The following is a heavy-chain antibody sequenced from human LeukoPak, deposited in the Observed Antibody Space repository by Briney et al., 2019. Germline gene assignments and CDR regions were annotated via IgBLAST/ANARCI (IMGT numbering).Heavy chain of an antibody. V-gene: IGHV4-59*01. CDR3: ASSTTVTTYAFDI. D-gene: IGHD4-17*01. CDR2: IHYRGST. Sequence: SETLSLTCTVSGGSISNYYWSWIRQPPGKGLEWIGYIHYRGSTNYNPSLRSRVTISVDTSKNQFSLRLSSVTAADTAVYYCASSTTVTTYAFDIWGQGTMVTVSS. J-gene: IGHJ3*02. CDR1: GGSISNYY.